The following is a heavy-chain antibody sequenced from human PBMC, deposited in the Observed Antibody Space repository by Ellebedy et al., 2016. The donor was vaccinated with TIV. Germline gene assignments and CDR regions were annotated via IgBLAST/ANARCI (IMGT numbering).Heavy chain of an antibody. CDR3: ARGRYYYGSGSAYYYGMDV. CDR1: GYTFTSYG. CDR2: ISAYNGNT. D-gene: IGHD3-10*01. V-gene: IGHV1-18*01. Sequence: AASVKVSCKASGYTFTSYGISWVRQAPGQGLEWMGWISAYNGNTKYSQKFQGRVTITRDTSASTAYMELSSLRSEDTAVYYCARGRYYYGSGSAYYYGMDVWGQGTTVTVSS. J-gene: IGHJ6*02.